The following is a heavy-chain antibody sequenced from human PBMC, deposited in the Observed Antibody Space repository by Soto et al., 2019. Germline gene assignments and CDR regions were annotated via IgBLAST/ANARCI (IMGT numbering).Heavy chain of an antibody. CDR3: AKSDCSGGSCYLPFDC. CDR2: ISGSGGRT. V-gene: IGHV3-23*01. CDR1: GFTFSNYG. D-gene: IGHD2-15*01. Sequence: GGSLRLSCAASGFTFSNYGMSWVHQAPGKGLEWVSSISGSGGRTYYADSVKGRFTISRDNSKNTLYLQTDSLRAEDTAFYYCAKSDCSGGSCYLPFDCWGQGTLVTVSS. J-gene: IGHJ4*02.